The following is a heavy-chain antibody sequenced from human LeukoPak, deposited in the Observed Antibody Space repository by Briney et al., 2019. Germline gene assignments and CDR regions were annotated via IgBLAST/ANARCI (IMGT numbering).Heavy chain of an antibody. D-gene: IGHD2-15*01. J-gene: IGHJ6*02. CDR1: GGSISSYY. Sequence: SETLSLTCTVSGGSISSYYWSWIRQPAGKGPEWIGRIYTSGSTNYNPSLKSRVTMSVDTSKNQFSLKLSSVTAADTAVYYCARGGGSRTNYYYGMDVWGQGTTVTVSS. V-gene: IGHV4-4*07. CDR2: IYTSGST. CDR3: ARGGGSRTNYYYGMDV.